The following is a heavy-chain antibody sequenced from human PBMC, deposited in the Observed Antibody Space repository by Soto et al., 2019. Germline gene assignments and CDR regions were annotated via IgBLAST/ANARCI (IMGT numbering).Heavy chain of an antibody. CDR3: AKEATNINNFDY. J-gene: IGHJ4*02. CDR1: GFTFSNVE. D-gene: IGHD1-26*01. CDR2: ITRNSRTI. V-gene: IGHV3-48*03. Sequence: EVQLVESGGGLVPPGGSLRLSCAGSGFTFSNVEMTWVRQAPGKGLEWISYITRNSRTIYYADSVKGRFIISRDNAENSLYLQMNSLRAEDTAVYYCAKEATNINNFDYWGQGTLVTVSS.